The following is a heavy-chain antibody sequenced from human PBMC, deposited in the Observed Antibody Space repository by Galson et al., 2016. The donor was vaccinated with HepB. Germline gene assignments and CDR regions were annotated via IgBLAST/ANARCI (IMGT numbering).Heavy chain of an antibody. J-gene: IGHJ6*02. V-gene: IGHV3-43*01. CDR2: ISWGGGST. CDR1: GFTFDDYT. Sequence: SLRLSCAASGFTFDDYTMHWVRQAPGKGLEWVSLISWGGGSTYYADSVKGRFTISRDNSKNSLYLQMNSLRTEDTALYYCAKASQRGYYYYGMDIWGQGTPVTVSS. CDR3: AKASQRGYYYYGMDI.